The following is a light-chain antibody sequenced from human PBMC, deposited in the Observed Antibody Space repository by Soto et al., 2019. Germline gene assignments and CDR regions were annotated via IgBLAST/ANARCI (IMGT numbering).Light chain of an antibody. CDR2: DAS. CDR1: QSVGTN. CDR3: QQHITWPLT. Sequence: EIVLTQYPGTLSLSPGERATLSCRAGQSVGTNLAWYQQKPGQAPRLLVYDASNRATGIPTRFSGSGSGTDFTFSVSNLEPEDFAVYYCQQHITWPLTFGGGTKVDIK. J-gene: IGKJ4*01. V-gene: IGKV3-11*01.